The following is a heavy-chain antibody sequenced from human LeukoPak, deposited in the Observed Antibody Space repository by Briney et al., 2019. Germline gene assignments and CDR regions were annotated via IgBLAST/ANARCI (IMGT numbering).Heavy chain of an antibody. CDR2: INHSGST. Sequence: PSETLSLTSAVYGGSFSGYYWSWIRQPPGKGLEWIGEINHSGSTNYNPSLKSRVTISVDTSKNQFSLKLSSVTAADTAVYYCARGGVIVGATIHTDFDYWGQGTLVTVSS. V-gene: IGHV4-34*01. CDR3: ARGGVIVGATIHTDFDY. J-gene: IGHJ4*02. CDR1: GGSFSGYY. D-gene: IGHD1-26*01.